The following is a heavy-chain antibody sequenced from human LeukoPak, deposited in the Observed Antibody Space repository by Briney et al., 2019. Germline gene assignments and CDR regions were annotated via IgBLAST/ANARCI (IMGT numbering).Heavy chain of an antibody. J-gene: IGHJ6*03. CDR1: GFTFSDYY. CDR3: ARAEALYYYMDV. CDR2: ISSSGSTI. V-gene: IGHV3-11*01. Sequence: GGSLRLSCAASGFTFSDYYMNWIRQAPGKGLECISYISSSGSTIYYADSVKGRFTISRNNAKNSLFLQMNSLRADDTAVYYCARAEALYYYMDVWGKGTTVTISS.